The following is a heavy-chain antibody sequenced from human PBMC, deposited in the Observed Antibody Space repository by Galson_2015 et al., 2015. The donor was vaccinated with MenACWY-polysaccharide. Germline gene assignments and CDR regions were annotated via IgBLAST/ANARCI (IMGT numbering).Heavy chain of an antibody. Sequence: SLRLSCAASGFTFSTYAMHWVRRAPGQGLEWMATISSSGDGKYYADSVKGRFTISRDNSNNTLYLEMSSLRAGDTAVYYCVKNGYTGSSYGYFDSWGQGTLGTVSS. J-gene: IGHJ4*02. CDR1: GFTFSTYA. CDR2: ISSSGDGK. D-gene: IGHD1-26*01. V-gene: IGHV3-30*18. CDR3: VKNGYTGSSYGYFDS.